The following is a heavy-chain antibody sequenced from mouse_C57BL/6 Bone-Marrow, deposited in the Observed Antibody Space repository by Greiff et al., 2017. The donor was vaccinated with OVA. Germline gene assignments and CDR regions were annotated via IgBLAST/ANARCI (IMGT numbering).Heavy chain of an antibody. V-gene: IGHV1-81*01. CDR2: IYPRSGNT. D-gene: IGHD1-1*01. CDR1: GYTFTSYG. Sequence: VQLQQSGAELARPGASVKLSCKASGYTFTSYGISWVKQRTGQGLEWIGEIYPRSGNTYYNEKFKGKATLTADKSSSTAYMELRSLTSEDSAVYFWARPHYYGSFAWFAYWGQGTLVTVSA. J-gene: IGHJ3*01. CDR3: ARPHYYGSFAWFAY.